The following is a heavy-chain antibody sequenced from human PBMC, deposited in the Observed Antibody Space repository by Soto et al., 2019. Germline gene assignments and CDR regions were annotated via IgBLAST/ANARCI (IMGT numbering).Heavy chain of an antibody. Sequence: KPSETLSLTCTVTGDPINNRSYYWGWIRQPPGKGLEWIGSIYYSGSTYNNPSLKSRVSMSVDTSKNQFSLKLRSVTAADTALYYCARQRTSVVTQAYFDSWGQGSLVTVSS. J-gene: IGHJ4*02. D-gene: IGHD2-21*02. CDR3: ARQRTSVVTQAYFDS. CDR2: IYYSGST. V-gene: IGHV4-39*01. CDR1: GDPINNRSYY.